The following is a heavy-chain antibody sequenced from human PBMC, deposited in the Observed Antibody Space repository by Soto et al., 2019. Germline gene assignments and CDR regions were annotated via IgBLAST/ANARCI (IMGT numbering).Heavy chain of an antibody. CDR2: IYSGGNT. V-gene: IGHV3-66*01. Sequence: PGGSLRLSCAASGFTVSNNYMSWVRQAPGKGLEWVAVIYSGGNTYYADSVKGRFTISRDNSKNMLYLQMNNLRVEDTAVYYCARGESMAVVPPLDVGAKGTTVPVP. J-gene: IGHJ6*03. CDR1: GFTVSNNY. CDR3: ARGESMAVVPPLDV. D-gene: IGHD2-2*01.